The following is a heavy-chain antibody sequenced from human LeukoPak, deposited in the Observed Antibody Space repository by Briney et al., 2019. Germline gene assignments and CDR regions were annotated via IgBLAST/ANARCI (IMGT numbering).Heavy chain of an antibody. V-gene: IGHV3-30*18. CDR2: ISYDGSNK. D-gene: IGHD2-2*01. Sequence: GGSLRLSCAASGFTFSSYGMHWVRQAPGKGLEWVAVISYDGSNKYYADSVKGRFTISRDNSKNTLYLQMNSLRAEDTAVYYCAKAQTSTGGDYWGQGTLVTVPS. J-gene: IGHJ4*02. CDR1: GFTFSSYG. CDR3: AKAQTSTGGDY.